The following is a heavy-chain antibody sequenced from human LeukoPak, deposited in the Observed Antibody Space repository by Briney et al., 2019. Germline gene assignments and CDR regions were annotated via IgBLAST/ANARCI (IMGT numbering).Heavy chain of an antibody. CDR2: ISTSSIYI. Sequence: GGSLRLSCAASGFTFSSYSITWVRQAPGKGLEWVSCISTSSIYIYYADSVKGRFTISRDNAKKSLYLQMRSLRAEDTAVYYCAGFVYNSSRRRPDIDYWGQGTLVTVSS. J-gene: IGHJ4*02. CDR3: AGFVYNSSRRRPDIDY. D-gene: IGHD1-1*01. V-gene: IGHV3-21*01. CDR1: GFTFSSYS.